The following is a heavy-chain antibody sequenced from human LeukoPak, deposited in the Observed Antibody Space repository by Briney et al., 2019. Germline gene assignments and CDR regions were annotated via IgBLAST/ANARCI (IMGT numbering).Heavy chain of an antibody. CDR1: GFTFSSYS. CDR3: ARDIVATIEGRDY. CDR2: ISSSSSYI. V-gene: IGHV3-21*01. J-gene: IGHJ4*02. Sequence: GGSLRLSCAASGFTFSSYSMNWVRQAPGKGLEWVSSISSSSSYIYYADSVKGRFTISRDNAKDSLYLQMNSLRAEDTAVYYCARDIVATIEGRDYWGQGTLVTVSS. D-gene: IGHD5-12*01.